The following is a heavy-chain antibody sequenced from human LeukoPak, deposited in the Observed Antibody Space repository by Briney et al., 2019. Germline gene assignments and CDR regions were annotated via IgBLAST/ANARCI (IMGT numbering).Heavy chain of an antibody. CDR1: GGSISSYY. D-gene: IGHD7-27*01. CDR2: IYYSGST. J-gene: IGHJ4*02. Sequence: SETLSLTCTVSGGSISSYYWSWIRQPPGKGLEWIGYIYYSGSTNYNPSLKSRVTISVDTSKNQFSLKLSSVTAADTAVYYCASXTNWGSSDFDYWGQGTLVTVSS. CDR3: ASXTNWGSSDFDY. V-gene: IGHV4-59*08.